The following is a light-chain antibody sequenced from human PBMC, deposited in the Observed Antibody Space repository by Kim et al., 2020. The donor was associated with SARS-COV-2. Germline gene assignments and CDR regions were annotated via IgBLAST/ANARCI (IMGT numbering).Light chain of an antibody. CDR1: QSISSY. CDR3: QQSYSTPHT. CDR2: AAS. J-gene: IGKJ1*01. V-gene: IGKV1-39*01. Sequence: ASVGDRVTSTCRASQSISSYLNWYQQKPGKAPKLLIYAASSLQSGVPSRFSGSGSGTDFTLTISSLQPEDFATYYCQQSYSTPHTFGQGTKVEIK.